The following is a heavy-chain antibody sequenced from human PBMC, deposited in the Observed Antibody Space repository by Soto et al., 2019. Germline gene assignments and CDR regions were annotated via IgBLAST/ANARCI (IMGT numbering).Heavy chain of an antibody. CDR1: GFTFSSYG. D-gene: IGHD3-16*01. CDR3: AREAHPTYXXGYVWHFDY. V-gene: IGHV3-33*01. J-gene: IGHJ4*02. Sequence: GGSLRLSCAASGFTFSSYGMHWVRQAPGKGLEWVAVIWYDGSNKYYADSVKGRFTISRDNSKNTLYLQMNSLRAEDTAVYYCAREAHPTYXXGYVWHFDYXGXGTLVTVSS. CDR2: IWYDGSNK.